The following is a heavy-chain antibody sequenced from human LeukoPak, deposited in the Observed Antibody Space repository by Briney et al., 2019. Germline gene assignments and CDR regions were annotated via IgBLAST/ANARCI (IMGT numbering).Heavy chain of an antibody. CDR1: GGSISSYY. D-gene: IGHD3-16*02. J-gene: IGHJ6*03. V-gene: IGHV4-4*09. CDR2: IYTSGST. Sequence: SETLSLTCTVSGGSISSYYWSWIRQPPGKGLEWIGYIYTSGSTNYNPSLKSRVTISVDTSKNQFSLKLSSVTAAGTAVYYCARSEVINYYYHYYMDVWGKGATVTVSS. CDR3: ARSEVINYYYHYYMDV.